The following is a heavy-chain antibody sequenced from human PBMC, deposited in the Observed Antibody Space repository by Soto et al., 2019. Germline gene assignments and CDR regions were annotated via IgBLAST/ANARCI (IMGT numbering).Heavy chain of an antibody. CDR2: IIPIFGTA. Sequence: EASVKVSCKASGGTFSSYAISWVRQAPGQGLEWMGGIIPIFGTANYAQKFQGRVTITADESTSTAYMELSSLRSEDTAVYYCARGVVVAATNGYYYYGMDVWGQGTTVTVSS. CDR3: ARGVVVAATNGYYYYGMDV. J-gene: IGHJ6*02. V-gene: IGHV1-69*13. D-gene: IGHD2-15*01. CDR1: GGTFSSYA.